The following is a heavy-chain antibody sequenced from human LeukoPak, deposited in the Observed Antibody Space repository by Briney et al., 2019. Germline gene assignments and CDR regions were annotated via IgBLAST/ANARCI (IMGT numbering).Heavy chain of an antibody. CDR2: ISCSGGRP. J-gene: IGHJ6*02. D-gene: IGHD2-2*01. Sequence: TGGSLRLSCAAPGFTFSSYAMTWVRQAPGKGLEWVSPISCSGGRPYYADSVKGRFTISRDNSKNTLYLQMNSLRAEDTAVYYCAKGPPGVGVVVPAAMPGYYYYGMDVWGQGTTVTVSS. CDR3: AKGPPGVGVVVPAAMPGYYYYGMDV. V-gene: IGHV3-23*01. CDR1: GFTFSSYA.